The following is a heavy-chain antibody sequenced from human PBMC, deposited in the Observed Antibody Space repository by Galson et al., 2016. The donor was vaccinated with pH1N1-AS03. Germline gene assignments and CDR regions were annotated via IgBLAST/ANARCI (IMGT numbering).Heavy chain of an antibody. D-gene: IGHD3-22*01. CDR3: ASRDESNGYSYYFDL. Sequence: SLRLSCAASGFIFSSYEMNWVRQAPGKGLEWVSYIDSSGDNKDYADSVKGRFSISRDNAKKTLNLQMNGLRAEDTAVYYCASRDESNGYSYYFDLWGQGTLVTVSS. V-gene: IGHV3-48*03. CDR1: GFIFSSYE. J-gene: IGHJ4*02. CDR2: IDSSGDNK.